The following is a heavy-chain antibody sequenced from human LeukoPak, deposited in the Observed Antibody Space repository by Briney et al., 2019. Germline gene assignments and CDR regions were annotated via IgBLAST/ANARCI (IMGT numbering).Heavy chain of an antibody. CDR3: ARSVFPYYSGSGSPYNVDVRQNSYFDF. CDR2: INPSGGST. J-gene: IGHJ4*02. D-gene: IGHD3-10*01. V-gene: IGHV1-46*01. Sequence: ASVKVSCKASGYTFTSYYMHRVRQAPGQGLEWMGIINPSGGSTSYAQKFQGRVTMTGDTSTSTVYMELSSLRSEDTAVYYCARSVFPYYSGSGSPYNVDVRQNSYFDFWGQGTLVTVSS. CDR1: GYTFTSYY.